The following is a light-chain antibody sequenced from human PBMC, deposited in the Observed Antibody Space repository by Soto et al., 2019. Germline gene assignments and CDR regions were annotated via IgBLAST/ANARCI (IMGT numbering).Light chain of an antibody. CDR2: AGS. CDR3: KQGFKILPWT. CDR1: QSISSY. Sequence: VSESILYLVASPGQPRQSISSYLNWYQQKPGQSPQLLIYAGSNLQSEVPDRFSGSGSGTDFTLKISSLQPEDVAIYYCKQGFKILPWTFGQGTKVDIK. J-gene: IGKJ1*01. V-gene: IGKV1-39*01.